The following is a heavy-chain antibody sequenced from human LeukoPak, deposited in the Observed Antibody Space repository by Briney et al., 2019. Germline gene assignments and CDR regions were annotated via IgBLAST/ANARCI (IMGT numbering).Heavy chain of an antibody. V-gene: IGHV3-7*03. Sequence: PGGSLRLSCAASGFTFSLYWMNWVRRAPGKGLEWVANIKQDGSEKNYVDSVKGRFTISRDNAKNSLYLQMNNLRVGDTAMYYCAGGTGFIIKDWGQGTLVTVFS. J-gene: IGHJ4*02. CDR2: IKQDGSEK. CDR1: GFTFSLYW. CDR3: AGGTGFIIKD. D-gene: IGHD3-9*01.